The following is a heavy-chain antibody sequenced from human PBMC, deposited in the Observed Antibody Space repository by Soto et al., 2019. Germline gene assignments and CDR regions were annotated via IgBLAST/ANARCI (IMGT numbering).Heavy chain of an antibody. CDR2: ISPNGTYT. CDR1: GYTFTTYN. J-gene: IGHJ4*02. V-gene: IGHV1-46*01. Sequence: QVQLVQSGAEVKEPGASLSLYCKASGYTFTTYNLHWLRQAPGQGLEWMGIISPNGTYTGYGQRFWGRVTMTYDTSTSTVYMALNSLTSEDTAVYYCATEGPQTYFFGHWGQGTLVNVSS. CDR3: ATEGPQTYFFGH.